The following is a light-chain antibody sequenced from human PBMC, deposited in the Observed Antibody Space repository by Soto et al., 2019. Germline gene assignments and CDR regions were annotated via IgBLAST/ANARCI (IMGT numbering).Light chain of an antibody. Sequence: EIVLTQSPATLSLSPGERATLSCRASQSVSSYLAWYQQKPGQAPRLLIYDASNRATGIPARFSGSGSGTDFTRTNSSLEPEDSSVYYCQQARTFGQGTKVEIK. V-gene: IGKV3-11*01. CDR3: QQART. J-gene: IGKJ1*01. CDR2: DAS. CDR1: QSVSSY.